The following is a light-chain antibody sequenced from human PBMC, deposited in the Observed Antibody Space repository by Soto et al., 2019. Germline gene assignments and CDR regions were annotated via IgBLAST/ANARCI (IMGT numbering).Light chain of an antibody. V-gene: IGKV3-15*01. Sequence: EIVMTQSPATLSVSPGERATLSCRASQSVSSNLAWYQQKPGQAPRLLIYGASTRATGIPARFSGGGSGTEFTLTISSLQSEDFAVYYCQQYNNWPPKTFGQGTKVDI. CDR2: GAS. J-gene: IGKJ1*01. CDR1: QSVSSN. CDR3: QQYNNWPPKT.